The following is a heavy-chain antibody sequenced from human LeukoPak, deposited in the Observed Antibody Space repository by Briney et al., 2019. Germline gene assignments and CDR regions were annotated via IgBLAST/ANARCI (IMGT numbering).Heavy chain of an antibody. Sequence: PGGSLRLSCAASGFTFSIYAMSWVRQAPGKGLEWVSAISGSGGSTYYADSVKGRFTISRDNSKNTLYLQMNSLRAEDTAVYYCAKESQYSSGWYLLDYWGQGTLVTVSS. D-gene: IGHD6-19*01. CDR3: AKESQYSSGWYLLDY. V-gene: IGHV3-23*01. J-gene: IGHJ4*02. CDR2: ISGSGGST. CDR1: GFTFSIYA.